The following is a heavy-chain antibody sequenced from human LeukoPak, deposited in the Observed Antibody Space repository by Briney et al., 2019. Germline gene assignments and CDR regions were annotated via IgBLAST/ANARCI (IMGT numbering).Heavy chain of an antibody. V-gene: IGHV4-4*07. D-gene: IGHD6-13*01. Sequence: SGTLSLTCTVSGGSISSDYWSWIRQPAGKGLEWIGRIYTSGSTYYNPSLKSRVTMSVDTSKNQFSLKLSSVTAADTAVYYCARQALYSSSWYEDYWGQGTLVTVSS. J-gene: IGHJ4*02. CDR1: GGSISSDY. CDR2: IYTSGST. CDR3: ARQALYSSSWYEDY.